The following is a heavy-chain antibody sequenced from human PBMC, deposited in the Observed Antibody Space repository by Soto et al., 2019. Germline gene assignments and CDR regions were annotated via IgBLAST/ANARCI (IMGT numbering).Heavy chain of an antibody. CDR2: INAGNGNT. CDR3: ARGANYDYVWGRWEEFDY. V-gene: IGHV1-3*01. Sequence: QVQLVQSGAEVKKPGASVKVSCKASGYTFTSYAMHWVRQAPGQRLEWMGWINAGNGNTKYSQKFQGRVTITRDTSASTAYMELSSLRSEDTAVYYCARGANYDYVWGRWEEFDYWGQGTLVTVSS. J-gene: IGHJ4*02. CDR1: GYTFTSYA. D-gene: IGHD3-16*01.